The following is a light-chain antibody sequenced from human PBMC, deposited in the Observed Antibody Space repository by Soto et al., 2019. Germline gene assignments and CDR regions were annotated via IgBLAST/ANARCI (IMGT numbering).Light chain of an antibody. CDR2: EDI. V-gene: IGLV2-23*01. J-gene: IGLJ2*01. CDR3: CSYAGGTSVV. CDR1: SSDVGSYNL. Sequence: SALTQPASVSGSPGQSLTISCTGTSSDVGSYNLVSWYQQHPGKAPKLMIYEDIERPSGVSNRFSGSKSGNTASLTISGLQTEDEADYYCCSYAGGTSVVFGGGTKLSVL.